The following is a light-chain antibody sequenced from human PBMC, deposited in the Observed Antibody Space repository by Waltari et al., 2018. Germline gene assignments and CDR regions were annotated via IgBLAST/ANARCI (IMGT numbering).Light chain of an antibody. V-gene: IGKV3-11*01. Sequence: EVVLTQSPATLSLSAGERATLSCRASQSVRTYLAWDQQQPGQAPRLHIYDASYRATGIPARCFASCSGTDFTPTISSREPEDFSVYYCHQRSNWPPAFGQGTRLENK. CDR2: DAS. CDR3: HQRSNWPPA. J-gene: IGKJ5*01. CDR1: QSVRTY.